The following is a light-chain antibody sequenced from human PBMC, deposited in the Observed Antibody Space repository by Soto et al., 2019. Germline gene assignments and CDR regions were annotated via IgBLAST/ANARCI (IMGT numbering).Light chain of an antibody. Sequence: EIVMTQSPVTLSLSPGERATLSCTASQSVNNNVAWYQQKPGHTPRLLIYSASIGATGTPARFSGSGSGSDFTLTISSLQSEDFEVYYCQQYNKWPLTFGPGTKVDIK. CDR1: QSVNNN. V-gene: IGKV3-15*01. CDR3: QQYNKWPLT. CDR2: SAS. J-gene: IGKJ3*01.